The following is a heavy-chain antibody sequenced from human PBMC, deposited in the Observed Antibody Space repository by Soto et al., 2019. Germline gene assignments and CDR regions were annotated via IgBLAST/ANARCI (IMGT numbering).Heavy chain of an antibody. D-gene: IGHD2-2*02. J-gene: IGHJ6*02. CDR1: GGSVSSDTHY. CDR3: ARFVTSCSGTTCYTRADV. V-gene: IGHV4-61*01. Sequence: QVQLQESGPGLVKPSETLSLTCTVSGGSVSSDTHYWSWIRQPPGKRLEWMGFIYSSGSTNYNPPPKSRVTISVDTSHNQFSLKLRSVIVADTAVYHCARFVTSCSGTTCYTRADVWGQGTPVTVAS. CDR2: IYSSGST.